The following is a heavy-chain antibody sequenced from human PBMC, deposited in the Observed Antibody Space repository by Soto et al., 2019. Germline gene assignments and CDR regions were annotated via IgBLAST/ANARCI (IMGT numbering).Heavy chain of an antibody. CDR3: AREPLVMVAATGDWFDP. V-gene: IGHV4-31*03. J-gene: IGHJ5*02. Sequence: SETLSLTCTVSGGSISSGGCYWSWIRQHPGKGLEWIGYIYYSGSTYYNPSLKSRATISVDTSKNQFSLKLSSVTAADTAVYYCAREPLVMVAATGDWFDPWGQGTLVTVSS. D-gene: IGHD2-15*01. CDR1: GGSISSGGCY. CDR2: IYYSGST.